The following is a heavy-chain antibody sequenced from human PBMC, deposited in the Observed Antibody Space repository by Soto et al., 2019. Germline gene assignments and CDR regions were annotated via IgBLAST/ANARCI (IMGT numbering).Heavy chain of an antibody. D-gene: IGHD4-17*01. J-gene: IGHJ4*02. V-gene: IGHV3-53*01. CDR1: GFTVSSNY. Sequence: GGSLRLSCAASGFTVSSNYMSWVRQAPGKGLEWVSVIYSGGSTYYADSVKGRFTISRDNSKNTLYLQMNSLRAEDTAVYYCAKDQYGDLYGSYYFAHWGQGT. CDR2: IYSGGST. CDR3: AKDQYGDLYGSYYFAH.